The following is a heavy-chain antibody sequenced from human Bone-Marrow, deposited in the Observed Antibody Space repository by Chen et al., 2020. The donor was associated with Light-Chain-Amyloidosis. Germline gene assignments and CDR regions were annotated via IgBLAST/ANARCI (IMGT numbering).Heavy chain of an antibody. Sequence: QVQLVESGGGVVQPGRSLRLSCAASGFTFSSYAMHWVRQAPGKGLEWVAVISYDGSNKYYADSVKGRFTISRDNSKNTLYLQMNSLRPEDTAVYYCARVSIWGQGTMVTVSS. CDR2: ISYDGSNK. J-gene: IGHJ3*02. CDR3: ARVSI. CDR1: GFTFSSYA. V-gene: IGHV3-30-3*01.